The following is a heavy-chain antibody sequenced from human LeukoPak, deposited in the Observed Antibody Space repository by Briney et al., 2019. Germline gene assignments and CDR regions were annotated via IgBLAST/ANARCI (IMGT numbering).Heavy chain of an antibody. CDR1: GDSISSNSYY. CDR3: VRASAARDSYFHH. J-gene: IGHJ1*01. D-gene: IGHD2-2*01. Sequence: PSETLSLTCTVSGDSISSNSYYWGWVRQPPGKGLEWIGSIYYSGSTYYNPSLKSRGTISVDTSKNQFSLKLNSVTAADTAVYYCVRASAARDSYFHHWGQGTLVTVSS. CDR2: IYYSGST. V-gene: IGHV4-39*01.